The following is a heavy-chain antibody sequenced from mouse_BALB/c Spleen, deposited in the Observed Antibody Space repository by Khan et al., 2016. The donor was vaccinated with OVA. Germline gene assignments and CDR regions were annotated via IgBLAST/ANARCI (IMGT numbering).Heavy chain of an antibody. J-gene: IGHJ3*01. V-gene: IGHV3-2*02. CDR2: ISYSGIT. D-gene: IGHD3-3*01. Sequence: EVQLQESGPGLVKPSQSLSLTCTVTGYSITSDYAWNWIRQFPGNKLEWMGYISYSGITSYTPSLQSRISITRDTSKNQFFLQLTSVTTEDTATYYCARGRSYWGQGTLVTVSA. CDR1: GYSITSDYA. CDR3: ARGRSY.